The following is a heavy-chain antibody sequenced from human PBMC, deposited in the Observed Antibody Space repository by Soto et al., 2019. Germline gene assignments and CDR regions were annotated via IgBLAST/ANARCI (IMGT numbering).Heavy chain of an antibody. CDR1: GGTFSNYA. CDR3: ANRVYGSGWYHNY. D-gene: IGHD6-19*01. J-gene: IGHJ4*02. Sequence: SVKVSCKASGGTFSNYAISWVRQAPGQGLEWMGGSIPISRTPNYAQNFQGRVTITADESTSTAYMELSSLRSEATAVYFCANRVYGSGWYHNYWGQGTLVTVSS. CDR2: SIPISRTP. V-gene: IGHV1-69*13.